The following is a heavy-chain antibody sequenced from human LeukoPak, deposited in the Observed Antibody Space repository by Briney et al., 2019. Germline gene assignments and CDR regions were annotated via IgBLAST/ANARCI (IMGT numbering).Heavy chain of an antibody. CDR1: GFTLSSHW. D-gene: IGHD2-2*02. CDR3: AKDLGYCSSTSCYTAYYHYGMDV. J-gene: IGHJ6*02. CDR2: INQDGSAK. V-gene: IGHV3-7*01. Sequence: PGGSLRLSCVASGFTLSSHWMSWVRQAPGKGLEWVANINQDGSAKYFVDSVKGRFTISRDNAKNSMYLQMNSLRAEDTAVYYCAKDLGYCSSTSCYTAYYHYGMDVWGQGTTVTVSS.